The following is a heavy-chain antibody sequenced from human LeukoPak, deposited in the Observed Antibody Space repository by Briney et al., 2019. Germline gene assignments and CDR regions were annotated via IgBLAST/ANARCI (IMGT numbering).Heavy chain of an antibody. Sequence: GGSLRLSCAGSGFTFSSYWMSWVRQAPGKGLEWVANINPAGRNKNYVGSVKGRFTISRDNAKKSLYLQMNNLRAEDTALYYCVSGRYSYFKSWVQGALVSVSS. V-gene: IGHV3-7*01. CDR2: INPAGRNK. D-gene: IGHD3-22*01. J-gene: IGHJ4*02. CDR1: GFTFSSYW. CDR3: VSGRYSYFKS.